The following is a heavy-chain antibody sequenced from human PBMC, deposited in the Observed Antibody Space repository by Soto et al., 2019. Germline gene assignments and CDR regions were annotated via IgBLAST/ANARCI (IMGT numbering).Heavy chain of an antibody. CDR1: GFTVSSNY. D-gene: IGHD3-3*01. CDR3: AGEPRALECLPTPHLDY. J-gene: IGHJ4*02. CDR2: IYSGGST. V-gene: IGHV3-53*04. Sequence: PGGSLRLSCAASGFTVSSNYMSWVRQAPGKGLEWVSVIYSGGSTYYADSVKGRFTISRHNSKNTLYLQMNSLRAEDTAVYYCAGEPRALECLPTPHLDYWGQGTLVTISS.